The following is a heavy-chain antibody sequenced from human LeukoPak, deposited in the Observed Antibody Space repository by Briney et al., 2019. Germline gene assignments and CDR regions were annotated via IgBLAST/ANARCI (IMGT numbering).Heavy chain of an antibody. V-gene: IGHV1-69*01. CDR1: GGTFSSYA. D-gene: IGHD5-24*01. CDR2: IIPIFGTA. J-gene: IGHJ4*02. CDR3: ARDGEMATDNVLDY. Sequence: GASVKVSCKASGGTFSSYAISWVRQAPGQGLEWMGGIIPIFGTANYAQKFQGRVTITADESTSTAYMELSSLRSEDTAVYYCARDGEMATDNVLDYWGQGTLVTVSS.